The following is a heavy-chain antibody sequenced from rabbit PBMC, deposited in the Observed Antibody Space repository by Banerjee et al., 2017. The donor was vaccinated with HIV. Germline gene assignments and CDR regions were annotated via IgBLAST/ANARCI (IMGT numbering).Heavy chain of an antibody. CDR3: ARGDPASSSGGSEDWLDL. Sequence: QLKESGGGLVQPGGSLKLSCKASGFDFSNYYMSWVRQAPGKGLEWIGYIDPVFGSTYHASWVNGRFTISSHNAQNTLYLQLNSLTAADTATYFCARGDPASSSGGSEDWLDLWGPGTLVTVS. CDR2: IDPVFGST. J-gene: IGHJ5*01. V-gene: IGHV1S7*01. D-gene: IGHD1-1*01. CDR1: GFDFSNYY.